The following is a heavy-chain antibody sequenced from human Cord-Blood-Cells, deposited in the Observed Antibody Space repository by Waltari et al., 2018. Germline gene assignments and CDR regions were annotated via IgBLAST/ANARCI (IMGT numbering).Heavy chain of an antibody. CDR3: AQHGSSGYYYWFDP. CDR2: IYWDDDK. V-gene: IGHV2-5*02. D-gene: IGHD3-22*01. Sequence: QITLKESGPTLVKPTQPLTLTCTFSGFSLSTSGVGGGWIRQPPGKALEWLALIYWDDDKRYSPSLKSRLTITKDTSKNQVVLTMTNMDPVDTATYYCAQHGSSGYYYWFDPWGQGTLVTVSS. J-gene: IGHJ5*02. CDR1: GFSLSTSGVG.